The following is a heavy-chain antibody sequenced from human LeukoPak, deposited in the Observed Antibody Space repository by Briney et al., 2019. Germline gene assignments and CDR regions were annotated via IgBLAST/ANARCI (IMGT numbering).Heavy chain of an antibody. J-gene: IGHJ4*02. CDR3: ARDVTVTPYYFDY. CDR2: IYYSGST. D-gene: IGHD4-11*01. V-gene: IGHV4-30-4*08. Sequence: PSETLSLTCAVSGGSISSGDYYWSWIRQPPGKGLEWIGYIYYSGSTYYNPSLKSRVTISVDTSKNQFSLKLSSVTAADTAVYYCARDVTVTPYYFDYWGQGTLVTVSS. CDR1: GGSISSGDYY.